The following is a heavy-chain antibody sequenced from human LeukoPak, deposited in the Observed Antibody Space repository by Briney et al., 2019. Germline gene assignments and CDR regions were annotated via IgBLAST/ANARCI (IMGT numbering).Heavy chain of an antibody. V-gene: IGHV4-39*01. CDR1: GGSISSSSYY. CDR2: IYYSGST. J-gene: IGHJ5*02. Sequence: SETLSLTCTVSGGSISSSSYYWGWIRQPPGRGLEWIGSIYYSGSTYYNPSLKSRATISVGTSKNQFSLKLSSLTAAGTALYYCASTTMVRGVIHWFDPWGQGTLVTVSS. D-gene: IGHD3-10*01. CDR3: ASTTMVRGVIHWFDP.